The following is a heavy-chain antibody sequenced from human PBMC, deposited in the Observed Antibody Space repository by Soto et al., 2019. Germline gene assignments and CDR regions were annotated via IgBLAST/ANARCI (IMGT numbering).Heavy chain of an antibody. D-gene: IGHD2-21*01. CDR1: ASTLSNVY. Sequence: GGSLRLSCAPSASTLSNVYMSWVRPPPGKGLEWVGRVKREIDGATTDYAAPVKGRFRISRDDSKNTVYLQMNSLKTEDTAVYYCTTDPIRDYWGLGTLVTSP. J-gene: IGHJ4*02. CDR3: TTDPIRDY. V-gene: IGHV3-15*01. CDR2: VKREIDGATT.